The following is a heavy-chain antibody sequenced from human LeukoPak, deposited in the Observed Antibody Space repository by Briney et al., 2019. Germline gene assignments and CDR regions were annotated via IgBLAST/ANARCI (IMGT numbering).Heavy chain of an antibody. CDR2: IYDSGST. CDR3: ARGHYRVNSGWYFRPVAHFDY. CDR1: GGSIRSSYYY. Sequence: SETLSLTCTVSGGSIRSSYYYWGWIRQPPGKGLEWIGSIYDSGSTNYNPSLKSRVTISVDTSKNQFSLKLSSVTAADTAVYYCARGHYRVNSGWYFRPVAHFDYWGQGTLVTVSS. V-gene: IGHV4-39*07. J-gene: IGHJ4*02. D-gene: IGHD6-19*01.